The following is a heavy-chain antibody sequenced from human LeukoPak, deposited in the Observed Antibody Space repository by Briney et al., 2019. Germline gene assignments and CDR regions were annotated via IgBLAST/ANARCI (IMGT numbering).Heavy chain of an antibody. D-gene: IGHD1-26*01. CDR2: TYYRSRWYN. CDR1: GDSVSSNSAA. CDR3: ARSSGTYPFDY. J-gene: IGHJ4*02. Sequence: SQTLSLTGAISGDSVSSNSAAWNLIRQSPSRGLEWLGRTYYRSRWYNDYAVAVRSRITINPDTSKNQFSLQLSSVTPEDTAVYYCARSSGTYPFDYWGQGTLVTVSS. V-gene: IGHV6-1*01.